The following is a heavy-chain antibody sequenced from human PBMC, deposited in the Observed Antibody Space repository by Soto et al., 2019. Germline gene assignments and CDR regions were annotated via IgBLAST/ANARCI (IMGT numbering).Heavy chain of an antibody. CDR1: GFTFSSYW. V-gene: IGHV3-74*01. D-gene: IGHD6-13*01. CDR3: AILLTGSRNGFDP. J-gene: IGHJ5*02. Sequence: EVQLVESGGGLVQPGESLRLSCAASGFTFSSYWMHWVRQAPGKGLVWVSRINSDGSRTNYADSVKGRFTVTRDNAKNTQYLQIHSLRADDTVVCFCAILLTGSRNGFDPWGQGILVTVSS. CDR2: INSDGSRT.